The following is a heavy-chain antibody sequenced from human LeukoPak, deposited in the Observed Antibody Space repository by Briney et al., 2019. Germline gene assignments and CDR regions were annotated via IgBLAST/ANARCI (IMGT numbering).Heavy chain of an antibody. Sequence: PGGSLRLSCAASGFTFDDYAMHWVRQAPGKGLEWVSGISWNSGSIGYADSVKGRFTISRDNAKNSLYLQMNSLRAEDMALYYCAKDAAGYSSSGFDYWGQGTLVTVSS. J-gene: IGHJ4*02. V-gene: IGHV3-9*03. CDR3: AKDAAGYSSSGFDY. CDR2: ISWNSGSI. CDR1: GFTFDDYA. D-gene: IGHD6-6*01.